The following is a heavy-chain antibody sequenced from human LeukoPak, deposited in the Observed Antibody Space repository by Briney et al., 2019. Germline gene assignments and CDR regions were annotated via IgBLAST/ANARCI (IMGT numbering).Heavy chain of an antibody. CDR3: ARERPYNWFDP. J-gene: IGHJ5*02. CDR1: GGSISSHY. V-gene: IGHV4-59*11. CDR2: IYYNGST. Sequence: SETLSLTCTVSGGSISSHYWSWIRQPPGKGLEWIGYIYYNGSTNYNPSLKSRVTISVDTSKNQFSLKLSSVTAADTAVYYCARERPYNWFDPWGQGTLVTVSS.